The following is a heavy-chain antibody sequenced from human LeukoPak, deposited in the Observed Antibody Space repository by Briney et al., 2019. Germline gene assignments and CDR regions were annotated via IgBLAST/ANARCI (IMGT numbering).Heavy chain of an antibody. J-gene: IGHJ6*03. V-gene: IGHV6-1*01. D-gene: IGHD6-13*01. Sequence: SQTLSLTCAISGYTVSSNSAAWNWIRQSTSRGLEWLRRIYYRSKWYNDYAVSVKSRITINPDTSKNQFSLKLSSVTAADTAVYYCARESVAAAGTWYYYNMDVWGKGTTVTISS. CDR1: GYTVSSNSAA. CDR3: ARESVAAAGTWYYYNMDV. CDR2: IYYRSKWYN.